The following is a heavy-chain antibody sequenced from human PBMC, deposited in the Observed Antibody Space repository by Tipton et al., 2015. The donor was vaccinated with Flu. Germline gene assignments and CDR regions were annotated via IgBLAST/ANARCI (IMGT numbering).Heavy chain of an antibody. CDR1: GGSISSSNYY. D-gene: IGHD6-13*01. CDR2: IYYSGST. V-gene: IGHV4-39*07. Sequence: TLSLTCTVSGGSISSSNYYWGWIRQPPGKGLEWMGSIYYSGSTYYNPSLKSRVTISVDTSKNQFSLKLTSVTAADTAVYYCARDPGSRMFDPWGKGTLVTVSS. CDR3: ARDPGSRMFDP. J-gene: IGHJ5*02.